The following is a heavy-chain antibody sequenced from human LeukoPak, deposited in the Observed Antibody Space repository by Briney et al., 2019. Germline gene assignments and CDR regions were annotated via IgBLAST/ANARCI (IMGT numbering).Heavy chain of an antibody. CDR1: GGSITSSSYY. CDR3: ARRDSSGVVPRWDY. CDR2: IYYSGST. D-gene: IGHD6-25*01. J-gene: IGHJ4*02. Sequence: SETLSLTCTVSGGSITSSSYYWGWIRQPPGKGLEWIGSIYYSGSTYYNPSLKSRVTISVDTSKNQFSLKLSSVTAADTAVYYCARRDSSGVVPRWDYWGQGTLVTVSS. V-gene: IGHV4-39*01.